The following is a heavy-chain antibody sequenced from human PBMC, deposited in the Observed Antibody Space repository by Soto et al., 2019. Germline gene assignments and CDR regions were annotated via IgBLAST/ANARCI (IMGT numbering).Heavy chain of an antibody. V-gene: IGHV4-59*01. CDR1: GGSISSYY. J-gene: IGHJ6*03. CDR2: IYYSGST. Sequence: SETLSLTCTVSGGSISSYYWSWIRQPPGKGLEWIGYIYYSGSTNYNPPLKSRVTISVDTYKNQFSLKLSSVTAADTAVYYCARVTRISPYYYYYMDVWGKGTTVTVSS. D-gene: IGHD2-2*01. CDR3: ARVTRISPYYYYYMDV.